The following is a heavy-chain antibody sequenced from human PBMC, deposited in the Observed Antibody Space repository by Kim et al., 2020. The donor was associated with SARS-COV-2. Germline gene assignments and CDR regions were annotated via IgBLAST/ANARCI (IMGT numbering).Heavy chain of an antibody. J-gene: IGHJ6*02. CDR2: ISYDGSNK. D-gene: IGHD2-2*01. CDR3: ARDSYCSSTSCYVDYYGMDV. V-gene: IGHV3-30-3*01. CDR1: GFTFSSYA. Sequence: GGSLRLSCAASGFTFSSYAMHWVRQAPGKGLEWVAVISYDGSNKYYADSVKGRFTISRDNSKNTLYLQMNSLRAEDTAVYYCARDSYCSSTSCYVDYYGMDVWGQGTTVTVSS.